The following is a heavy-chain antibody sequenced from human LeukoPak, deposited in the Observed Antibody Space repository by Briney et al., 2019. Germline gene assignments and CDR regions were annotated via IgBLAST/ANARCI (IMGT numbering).Heavy chain of an antibody. CDR3: ARGANTVVTPGYYYYMDV. J-gene: IGHJ6*03. V-gene: IGHV4-4*07. D-gene: IGHD4-23*01. CDR1: GGSISSYY. Sequence: SETLSLTCTVSGGSISSYYWSWIRQPAGKGLEWIGRIYTSGSTNYNPSLKSRVTISVDKSKNQFSLKLSSVTAADTAVYYCARGANTVVTPGYYYYMDVWGKGTTVTVSS. CDR2: IYTSGST.